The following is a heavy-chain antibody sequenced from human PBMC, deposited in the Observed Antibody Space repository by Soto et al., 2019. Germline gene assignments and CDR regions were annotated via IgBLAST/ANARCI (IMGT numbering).Heavy chain of an antibody. CDR2: ISSSGSTI. V-gene: IGHV3-48*03. CDR1: GFTFSSYE. Sequence: GGSLRLSCAASGFTFSSYEMNWVRQAPGKGLEWVSYISSSGSTIYYADSVKGRFTISRDSAKNSLYLQMNSLRAEDTAVYYCARGAAAASYDYYGMDVWGQGTTVTVSS. D-gene: IGHD6-13*01. CDR3: ARGAAAASYDYYGMDV. J-gene: IGHJ6*02.